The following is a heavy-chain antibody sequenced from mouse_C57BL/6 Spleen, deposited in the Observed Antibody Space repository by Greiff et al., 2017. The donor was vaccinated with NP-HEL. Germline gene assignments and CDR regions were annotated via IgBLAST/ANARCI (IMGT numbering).Heavy chain of an antibody. V-gene: IGHV1-50*01. J-gene: IGHJ3*01. CDR3: AREGDSPFAY. CDR1: GYTFTSYW. Sequence: QVQLQQPGAELVKPGASVKLSCKASGYTFTSYWMQWVKQRPGQGLEWIGEIDPSDSYTNYNQKFKGKATLTVDTSSSTAYMQLSSLTSEDSAVYYCAREGDSPFAYWGQRALVTVSA. D-gene: IGHD3-3*01. CDR2: IDPSDSYT.